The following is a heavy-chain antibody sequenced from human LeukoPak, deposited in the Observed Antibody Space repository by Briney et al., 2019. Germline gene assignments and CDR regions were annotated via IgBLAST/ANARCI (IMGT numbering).Heavy chain of an antibody. CDR3: AGINDYGDPTGAFDI. CDR1: GFTFSTYS. V-gene: IGHV3-21*01. D-gene: IGHD4-17*01. Sequence: GGSLRLSCAASGFTFSTYSMNWVRQAPGKGLEWVSSISSSSSYIHYADSVKGRFTISRDNAKDSLFLQMNSLRAEDTAVYYCAGINDYGDPTGAFDIWGQGTMVTVSS. CDR2: ISSSSSYI. J-gene: IGHJ3*02.